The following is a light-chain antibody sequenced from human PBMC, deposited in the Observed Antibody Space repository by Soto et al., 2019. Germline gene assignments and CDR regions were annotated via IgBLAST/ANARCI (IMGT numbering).Light chain of an antibody. J-gene: IGKJ1*01. CDR1: QGISNY. V-gene: IGKV1-27*01. CDR2: AAS. Sequence: DIQMTQSPSSLSASVGDRFTITCRASQGISNYLAWYQQKVGRVPNLLIYAASTLQSGVPSRFSGSGSGTDFTLTISSLQPEDVATYYCQKYNSGHRTFGQGTKVDIK. CDR3: QKYNSGHRT.